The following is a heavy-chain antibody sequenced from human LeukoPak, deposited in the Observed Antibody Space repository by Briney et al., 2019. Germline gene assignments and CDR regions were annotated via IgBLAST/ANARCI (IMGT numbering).Heavy chain of an antibody. CDR3: ARIPSDYGSGSYHFDY. Sequence: SETLSLTCTVSGGSISSSSYYWGWLRQPPGKGLEWVGSIYYSGSTYYNPSLKSRVTISVDTSKNQFSLKLSPVTAADTAVYYCARIPSDYGSGSYHFDYWGQGTLVTVSS. CDR2: IYYSGST. D-gene: IGHD3-10*01. V-gene: IGHV4-39*01. J-gene: IGHJ4*02. CDR1: GGSISSSSYY.